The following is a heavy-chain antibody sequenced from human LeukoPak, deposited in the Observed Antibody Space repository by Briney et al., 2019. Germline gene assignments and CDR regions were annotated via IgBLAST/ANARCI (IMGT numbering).Heavy chain of an antibody. CDR2: ISGSGGST. V-gene: IGHV3-23*01. D-gene: IGHD3-22*01. J-gene: IGHJ4*02. CDR3: AKDSGYYDSSGYYYRNGRIDY. CDR1: GFTFSSYA. Sequence: PGGSLRLSCAASGFTFSSYAMSWVRQAPGKGLEWVSAISGSGGSTYYADSVKGRFTISRDNSKNTLYLQMNSLRAEDTAVYYCAKDSGYYDSSGYYYRNGRIDYWGQGTLVTVSS.